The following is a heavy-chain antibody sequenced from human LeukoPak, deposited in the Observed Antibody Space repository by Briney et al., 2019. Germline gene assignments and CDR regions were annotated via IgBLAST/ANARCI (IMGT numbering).Heavy chain of an antibody. Sequence: LPGGSLRLSCAASGFTFSSYAMHWVRQAPGKGLEYVSAISSNGGSTYYANSVKGRFTISRDNSKNTLYLQMGSLRAEDMAVYYCARSFYGHDPYYCYMDVWGKGTTVTVSS. J-gene: IGHJ6*03. V-gene: IGHV3-64*01. CDR2: ISSNGGST. CDR1: GFTFSSYA. D-gene: IGHD2-2*01. CDR3: ARSFYGHDPYYCYMDV.